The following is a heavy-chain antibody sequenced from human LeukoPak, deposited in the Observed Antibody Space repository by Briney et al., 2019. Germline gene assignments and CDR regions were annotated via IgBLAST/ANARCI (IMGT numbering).Heavy chain of an antibody. CDR1: GYTFTSNY. Sequence: ASVKVSCKASGYTFTSNYIHWVRQAPGQGLEWMGMIYPRDGSTSYAQKFQGRVTMTTDTSTNTAYMELRSLRSDDTAVYYCARVDYYNGNNYYSPSKYFHHWGQGTLVTVSS. J-gene: IGHJ1*01. CDR3: ARVDYYNGNNYYSPSKYFHH. CDR2: IYPRDGST. V-gene: IGHV1-46*01. D-gene: IGHD3-10*01.